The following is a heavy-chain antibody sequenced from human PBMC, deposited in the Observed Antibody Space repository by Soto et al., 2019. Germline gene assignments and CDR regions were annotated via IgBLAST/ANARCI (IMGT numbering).Heavy chain of an antibody. D-gene: IGHD3-3*01. Sequence: DVQLLESGGGLVQPGGSWRLSCTASGFTFSNNVMSWVRQAPGKGLEWVSSMSGSGGSTYYADSVKGRFTISRDNSKKTLDLHMSSLRAEDTAFYYCAKEPNYDFWSGYRYFDSWGQGSLVTVSS. CDR2: MSGSGGST. CDR3: AKEPNYDFWSGYRYFDS. J-gene: IGHJ4*02. CDR1: GFTFSNNV. V-gene: IGHV3-23*01.